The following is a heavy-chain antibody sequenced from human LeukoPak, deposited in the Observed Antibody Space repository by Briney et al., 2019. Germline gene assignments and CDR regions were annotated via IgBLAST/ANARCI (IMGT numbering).Heavy chain of an antibody. CDR3: ARQQRRDGYNYIDY. V-gene: IGHV5-51*01. Sequence: GESLNISCKSSGYSFTTYWIGWVRPMPGKGLEWMGIIYPGDPDARYSPSFQGQVTISADKSISTAYLQWSSLKASDTAMYYCARQQRRDGYNYIDYWGQGTLVTVSS. J-gene: IGHJ4*02. CDR1: GYSFTTYW. CDR2: IYPGDPDA. D-gene: IGHD5-24*01.